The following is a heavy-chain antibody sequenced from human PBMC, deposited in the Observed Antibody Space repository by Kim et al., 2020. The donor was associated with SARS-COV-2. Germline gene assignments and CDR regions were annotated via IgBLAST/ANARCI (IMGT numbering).Heavy chain of an antibody. J-gene: IGHJ6*02. V-gene: IGHV4-59*08. CDR1: GGSISPYY. CDR2: ISYSGDT. CDR3: ARLTPYAILTESYSYHPIAV. D-gene: IGHD3-9*01. Sequence: SETMSLTCTVSGGSISPYYWTWVRLPPGKGLEWIAYISYSGDTEYSPSLRSRITMAVDTSKNQFSLKLYSATAADTAVYYCARLTPYAILTESYSYHPIAVWGLGTTVTVSS.